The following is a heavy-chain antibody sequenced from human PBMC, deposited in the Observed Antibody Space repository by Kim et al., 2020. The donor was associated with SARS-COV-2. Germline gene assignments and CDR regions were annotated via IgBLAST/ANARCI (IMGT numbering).Heavy chain of an antibody. V-gene: IGHV1-2*06. CDR2: INPNSGGT. J-gene: IGHJ5*02. CDR3: ARALPEYSYGYGWFDP. Sequence: ASVKVSCKASGYTFTGYYMHWVRQAPGQGLEWMGRINPNSGGTNYAQKFQGRVTMTRDTSISTAYMVLSRLRSDDTAVYYCARALPEYSYGYGWFDPWGQGTLVTVSS. D-gene: IGHD5-18*01. CDR1: GYTFTGYY.